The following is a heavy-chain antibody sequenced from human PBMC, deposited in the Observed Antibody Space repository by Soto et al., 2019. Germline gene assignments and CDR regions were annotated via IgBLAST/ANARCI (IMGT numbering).Heavy chain of an antibody. J-gene: IGHJ4*02. CDR3: AKNYYFDC. V-gene: IGHV3-23*01. CDR2: INIVGGAT. CDR1: GFTFSSFA. Sequence: EVQLLEAGGGLVQPGGSLRLSCTASGFTFSSFAMSWVRQAPGKGLEWVSSINIVGGATNFADSVKGRFTISRDDSKNTLYLQMNSLRAEDTAVYYCAKNYYFDCWGQGTRVTVSS.